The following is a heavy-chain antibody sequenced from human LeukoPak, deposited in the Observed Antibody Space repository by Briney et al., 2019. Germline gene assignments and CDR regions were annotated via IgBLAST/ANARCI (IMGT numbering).Heavy chain of an antibody. CDR2: ISYDGSNK. J-gene: IGHJ4*02. V-gene: IGHV3-30*03. D-gene: IGHD3-10*01. Sequence: GGSLRLSCAASGFIFSSYGMHWVRQAPGKGLEWVAGISYDGSNKHYADSVKGRFTISRDNSKNTLYLQMNSLKAEDTAVYYCALVVYYYGSGSYSPFDYWGQGTLVTVSS. CDR1: GFIFSSYG. CDR3: ALVVYYYGSGSYSPFDY.